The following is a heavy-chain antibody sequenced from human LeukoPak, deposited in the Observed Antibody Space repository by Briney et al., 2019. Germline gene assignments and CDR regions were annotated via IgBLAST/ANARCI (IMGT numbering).Heavy chain of an antibody. J-gene: IGHJ4*02. V-gene: IGHV4-59*01. D-gene: IGHD5-18*01. Sequence: SETLSLTCTVSGGSISSYYWSWIRQPPGKGLEWIGYIYYSGCTNYNPSLKSRVAISVDTSKNQFSLKLSSVTAADTAVYYCASGGYSYGYRPFDYWGQGTLVTVSS. CDR2: IYYSGCT. CDR1: GGSISSYY. CDR3: ASGGYSYGYRPFDY.